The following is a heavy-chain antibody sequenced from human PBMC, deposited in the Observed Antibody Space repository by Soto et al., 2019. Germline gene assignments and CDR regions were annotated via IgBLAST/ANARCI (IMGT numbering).Heavy chain of an antibody. V-gene: IGHV5-51*01. Sequence: GESLKISCKGSGYSFTSYWIGWVRQMPGKGLEWMGIIYPGDSDTRYSPSFQGQVTISADKSISTAYLQWSSLKASDTAMYYCARRHRDDSSGYYDVFWDYWGQGTLVTVSS. CDR2: IYPGDSDT. CDR1: GYSFTSYW. CDR3: ARRHRDDSSGYYDVFWDY. D-gene: IGHD3-22*01. J-gene: IGHJ4*02.